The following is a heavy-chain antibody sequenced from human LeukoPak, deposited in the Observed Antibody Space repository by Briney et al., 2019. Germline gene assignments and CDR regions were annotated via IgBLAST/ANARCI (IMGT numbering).Heavy chain of an antibody. V-gene: IGHV1-69*13. CDR2: IIPIFGTA. D-gene: IGHD3-9*01. CDR1: GGTFSSYA. CDR3: ARTQARYYDILTGYYNARSYDYYYYGMDV. Sequence: SVKVSCKASGGTFSSYAISWVRQAPGQGLEWMGGIIPIFGTANYAQKFQGRVTITADESTSTAYMELSSLRSEDTAVYYCARTQARYYDILTGYYNARSYDYYYYGMDVWSKGTTVTVSS. J-gene: IGHJ6*04.